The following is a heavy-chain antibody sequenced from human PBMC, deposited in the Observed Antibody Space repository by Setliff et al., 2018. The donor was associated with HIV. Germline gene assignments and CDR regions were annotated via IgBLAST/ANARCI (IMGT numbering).Heavy chain of an antibody. CDR3: ARFDHASIDY. Sequence: SETLSLTCTVSGGPISSGNYYWNWIRQHPGKGLEWIGYIYYSGATYYNPSLKSRVTLSIDTSKNQFSLNLSSVTAADTAVYYCARFDHASIDYWGQGTLVTVSS. CDR1: GGPISSGNYY. V-gene: IGHV4-31*03. CDR2: IYYSGAT. D-gene: IGHD2-2*01. J-gene: IGHJ4*02.